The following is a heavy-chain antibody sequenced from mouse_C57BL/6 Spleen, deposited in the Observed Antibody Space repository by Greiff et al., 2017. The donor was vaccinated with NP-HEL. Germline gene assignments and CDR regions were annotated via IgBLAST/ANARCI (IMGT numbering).Heavy chain of an antibody. D-gene: IGHD2-4*01. Sequence: LQQSGAELARPGASVKLSCKASGYTFTSYGISWVKQRTGQGLEWIGEIYPRSGNTYYNEKFKGKATLTADKSSSTAYMELRSLTSEDSAVYFCARLDDWVFDYWGQGTTLTVSS. J-gene: IGHJ2*01. CDR1: GYTFTSYG. CDR3: ARLDDWVFDY. CDR2: IYPRSGNT. V-gene: IGHV1-81*01.